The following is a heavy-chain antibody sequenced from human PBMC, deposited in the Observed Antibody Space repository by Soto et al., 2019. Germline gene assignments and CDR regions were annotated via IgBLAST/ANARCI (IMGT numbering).Heavy chain of an antibody. CDR2: IRKDGSQR. V-gene: IGHV3-7*05. D-gene: IGHD2-8*01. CDR3: ARDVSPGRSGLYFDAFDI. Sequence: EVHLVESGGGLVQPGGSLTLSCAASEFAFSSYWMTWVRQAPGKGLEWVANIRKDGSQRSYLDSVRGRLTISRDNSENSLYPQMNSLRAEDTALYFCARDVSPGRSGLYFDAFDIWGQGTMVTVSS. J-gene: IGHJ3*02. CDR1: EFAFSSYW.